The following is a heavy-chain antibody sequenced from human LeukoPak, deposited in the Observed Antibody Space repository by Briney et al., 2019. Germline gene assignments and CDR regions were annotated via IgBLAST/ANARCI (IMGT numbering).Heavy chain of an antibody. CDR2: IYWDDDK. D-gene: IGHD3-22*01. V-gene: IGHV2-5*02. J-gene: IGHJ4*02. CDR1: GFSLSTSGVG. CDR3: AHRRFYYDSSGYYEGYFDY. Sequence: SGPTLVKPTQTLTLTCTFSGFSLSTSGVGVGWIRQPPGKALEWLALIYWDDDKRYSPSLKSRLTITKDTSKNQVVLTMTNMDPVDTATYYCAHRRFYYDSSGYYEGYFDYWGQGTLVTVSS.